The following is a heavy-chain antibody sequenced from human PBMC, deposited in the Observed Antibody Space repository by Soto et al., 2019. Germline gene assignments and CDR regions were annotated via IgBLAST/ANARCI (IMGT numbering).Heavy chain of an antibody. V-gene: IGHV5-10-1*01. J-gene: IGHJ6*02. CDR1: GYSFTSYW. Sequence: GESLKISCKGSGYSFTSYWISWVRQMPGKGLEWMGRIDPSDSYTNYSPSFQGHVTISADKSISTAYLQWSSLKASDTAMYYCARRALPDYDYYFGMDVWGQGTTVTVSS. CDR2: IDPSDSYT. CDR3: ARRALPDYDYYFGMDV.